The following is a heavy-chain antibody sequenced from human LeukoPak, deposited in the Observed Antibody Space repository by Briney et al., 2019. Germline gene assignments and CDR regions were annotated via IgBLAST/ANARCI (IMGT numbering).Heavy chain of an antibody. CDR2: ISYDGSNK. D-gene: IGHD3-3*01. CDR3: ARVDFWSGYCDY. J-gene: IGHJ4*02. V-gene: IGHV3-30-3*01. CDR1: GFTFSSYA. Sequence: GGSLRLSCAASGFTFSSYAMHWVRQAPGKGLEWVAVISYDGSNKYYADSVKGRFTISRDNSKNTLYLQMNSLRVEDTAVYYCARVDFWSGYCDYWGQGTLVTVSS.